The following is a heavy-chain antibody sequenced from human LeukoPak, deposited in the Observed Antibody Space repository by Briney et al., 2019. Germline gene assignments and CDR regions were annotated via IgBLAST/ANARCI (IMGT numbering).Heavy chain of an antibody. Sequence: GGSLRLSCAASGYAFSGSWMSWVRQAPGKGLEWVANIKQDGSETYYVDSLKGRFTVSRDNAKNSVYLQMNNLRAEDTAVYYCAMRASGYCITTSCPDTYYYYYYMDVWGKGTTVTVSS. V-gene: IGHV3-7*01. D-gene: IGHD2-2*01. CDR1: GYAFSGSW. J-gene: IGHJ6*03. CDR2: IKQDGSET. CDR3: AMRASGYCITTSCPDTYYYYYYMDV.